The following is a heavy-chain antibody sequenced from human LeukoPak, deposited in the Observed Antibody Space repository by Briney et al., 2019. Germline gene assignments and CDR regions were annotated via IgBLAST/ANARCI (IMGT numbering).Heavy chain of an antibody. V-gene: IGHV3-30*04. D-gene: IGHD3-10*01. Sequence: GGSLRLSCAASGFTFSSYAMHWVRQAPGKGLEWVAVISYDGSNKYYADSVKVRFTISRDNSKNTLYLQMNSLRAEDTAVYYCARKAMVRGVIRLLGLLDYWGQGTLVTVSS. CDR3: ARKAMVRGVIRLLGLLDY. J-gene: IGHJ4*02. CDR2: ISYDGSNK. CDR1: GFTFSSYA.